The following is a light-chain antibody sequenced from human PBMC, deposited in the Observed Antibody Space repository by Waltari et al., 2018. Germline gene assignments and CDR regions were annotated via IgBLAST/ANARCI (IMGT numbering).Light chain of an antibody. CDR3: SSYTSVTTFVV. CDR2: DVN. Sequence: QSALTQPASVSGSPGQSITIPCPGTSDDIGHFYYVSWYQQRPGTAPKLIIYDVNKRPSGVSNRFSGSKSGNTASLTISGLQAEDGADYYCSSYTSVTTFVVFGGGTKLTVL. CDR1: SDDIGHFYY. J-gene: IGLJ2*01. V-gene: IGLV2-14*03.